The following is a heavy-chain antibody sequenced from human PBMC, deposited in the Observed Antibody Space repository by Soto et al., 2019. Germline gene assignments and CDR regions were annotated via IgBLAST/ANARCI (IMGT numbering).Heavy chain of an antibody. J-gene: IGHJ4*02. Sequence: QVQLVQSGAEVKKPGASVKVSCKASGYTFTGYYMHWVRQAPGQGTEWMGWINPNSGGTTYAQKFQGRVTVTRDTSISTAYKELSSLRSDDTAVYYCARGGSRSLDYWGQGTLVTVSS. CDR2: INPNSGGT. D-gene: IGHD6-6*01. CDR1: GYTFTGYY. V-gene: IGHV1-2*02. CDR3: ARGGSRSLDY.